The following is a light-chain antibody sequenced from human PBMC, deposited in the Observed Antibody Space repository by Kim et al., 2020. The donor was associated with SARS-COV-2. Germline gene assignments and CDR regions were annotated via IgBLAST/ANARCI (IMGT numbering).Light chain of an antibody. V-gene: IGLV3-1*01. CDR1: KLGDKY. CDR3: RAWDSSVV. CDR2: QDS. J-gene: IGLJ2*01. Sequence: SYELTQPPSVSVSPGQTASITCSGDKLGDKYVCWYQQKPGQSPVLVIYQDSKRPSGIPERFSGSNSGNTATLTISGTQAMDEADYYCRAWDSSVVFGGGTQLTVL.